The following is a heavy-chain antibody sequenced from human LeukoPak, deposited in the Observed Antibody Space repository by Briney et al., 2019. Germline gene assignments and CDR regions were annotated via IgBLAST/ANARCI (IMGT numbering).Heavy chain of an antibody. V-gene: IGHV1-18*01. J-gene: IGHJ5*02. CDR3: ARDMVGLAADGNWFDP. D-gene: IGHD6-13*01. CDR1: GYTFSGYG. Sequence: ASVKVSCKASGYTFSGYGISWVRQAPGQGLEWMGWIATYNGKTKYAEKVQGRVTMTTDTSTTTAYMELRTLRSDDTAVYYCARDMVGLAADGNWFDPWGQGTLVTVSS. CDR2: IATYNGKT.